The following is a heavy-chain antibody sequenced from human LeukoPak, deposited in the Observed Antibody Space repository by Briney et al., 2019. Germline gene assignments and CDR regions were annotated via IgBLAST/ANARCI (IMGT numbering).Heavy chain of an antibody. V-gene: IGHV4-61*02. CDR1: VGSISRGSYY. CDR3: ARGGWNKFDY. CDR2: IYTSGSP. Sequence: SQTQSLPCTLSVGSISRGSYYCSSIRQPAGKGLECICRIYTSGSPNYNPSLKSQLTISVVTSNNQFSLKLTSITAPDQALHYCARGGWNKFDYLGEGAMVTV. D-gene: IGHD3-22*01. J-gene: IGHJ4*02.